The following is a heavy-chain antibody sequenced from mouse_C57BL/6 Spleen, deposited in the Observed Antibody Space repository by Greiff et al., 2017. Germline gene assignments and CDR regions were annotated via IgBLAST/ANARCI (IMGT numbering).Heavy chain of an antibody. CDR1: GYTFTSYW. D-gene: IGHD1-1*01. CDR2: IDPSDSYT. V-gene: IGHV1-59*01. CDR3: APSLITTGFAY. Sequence: QVQLQQPGAELVRPGTSVKLSCKASGYTFTSYWMPWVKQRPGQGLEWIGVIDPSDSYTNYNQKFKGKATLTVDTSSSTAYMQLSSLTSEDSAVYYCAPSLITTGFAYWGQGTLVTVSA. J-gene: IGHJ3*01.